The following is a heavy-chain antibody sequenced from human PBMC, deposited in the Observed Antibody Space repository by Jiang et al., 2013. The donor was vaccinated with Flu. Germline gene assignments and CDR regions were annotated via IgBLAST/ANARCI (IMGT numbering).Heavy chain of an antibody. CDR3: ARREGHSFGYGPGGPDDAFDI. V-gene: IGHV5-51*01. J-gene: IGHJ3*02. CDR1: GYTFTSYW. D-gene: IGHD3-22*01. CDR2: IYPGDSDS. Sequence: GAEVKKPGESLKISCKTSGYTFTSYWIGWVRQVPGKGLEWMAIIYPGDSDSRYSPSFQGQVTVSADKSISTAYLQWSSLKASDTAMYYCARREGHSFGYGPGGPDDAFDIWGQGTMVTASS.